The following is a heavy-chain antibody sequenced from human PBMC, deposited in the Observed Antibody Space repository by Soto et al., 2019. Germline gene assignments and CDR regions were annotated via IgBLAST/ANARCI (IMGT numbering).Heavy chain of an antibody. Sequence: SETLSLTCTVSGGSISSYYWSWIRQPPGKGLEWIGYIYYSGSTNYNPSLKSRVTISVDTSKNQFSLKLSSVTAADTAVYYCASVDDSSGYPIFDYWDQGTLVTVSS. D-gene: IGHD3-22*01. CDR3: ASVDDSSGYPIFDY. CDR2: IYYSGST. V-gene: IGHV4-59*01. J-gene: IGHJ4*02. CDR1: GGSISSYY.